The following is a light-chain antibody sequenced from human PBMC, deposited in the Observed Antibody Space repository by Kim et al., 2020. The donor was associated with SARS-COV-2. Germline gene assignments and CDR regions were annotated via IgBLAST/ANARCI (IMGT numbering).Light chain of an antibody. CDR2: DVT. Sequence: QSALTQPASVSASPGQSITISCIGTSSDVGAHDYVSWYQHHPDKAPKLIIYDVTKRPSGVSNRFSGSKSGNTASLTISGLQAEDESEYFCNSYTSIRTYVFGTGTKVTVL. V-gene: IGLV2-14*03. J-gene: IGLJ1*01. CDR3: NSYTSIRTYV. CDR1: SSDVGAHDY.